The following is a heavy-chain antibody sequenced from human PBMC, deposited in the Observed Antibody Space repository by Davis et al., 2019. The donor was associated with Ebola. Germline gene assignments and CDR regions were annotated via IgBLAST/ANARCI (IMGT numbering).Heavy chain of an antibody. D-gene: IGHD2-2*01. J-gene: IGHJ6*02. CDR1: GYTFTSYY. CDR3: ARAVVVPYYGMDV. CDR2: INPSGGST. Sequence: ASVKVSCKASGYTFTSYYMHWVRQAPGQGLEWMGIINPSGGSTSYAQKFQGRVTMTRDTSTSTVYMELSSLRSEDTAVDYCARAVVVPYYGMDVWGQGTTVTVSS. V-gene: IGHV1-46*01.